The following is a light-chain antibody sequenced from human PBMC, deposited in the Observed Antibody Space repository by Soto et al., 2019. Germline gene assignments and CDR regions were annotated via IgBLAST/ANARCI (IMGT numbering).Light chain of an antibody. Sequence: EIVLTQSPATLSLSPGERATLSCRASQSVSTYLAWYQQKPGQAPRLFIYDASNRATGIQARFSGSGSGTDFTLTISSLEPEDFAVDYCQQRSNWSTFGQGTRLEIK. CDR3: QQRSNWST. J-gene: IGKJ5*01. V-gene: IGKV3-11*01. CDR1: QSVSTY. CDR2: DAS.